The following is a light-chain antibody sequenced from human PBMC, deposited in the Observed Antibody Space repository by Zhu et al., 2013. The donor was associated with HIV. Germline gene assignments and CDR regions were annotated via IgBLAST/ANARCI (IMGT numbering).Light chain of an antibody. CDR3: QQYYSTHT. CDR1: QSVLYSSNNKNY. J-gene: IGKJ2*01. CDR2: WAS. Sequence: DIVMTQSPDSLAVSLGERATINCKSSQSVLYSSNNKNYLAWYQQNPGQPPKLLIYWASTRESGVPDRFSGSGSGTDFTLTISSLQAEDVAVYYCQQYYSTHTFGQGTKLEIK. V-gene: IGKV4-1*01.